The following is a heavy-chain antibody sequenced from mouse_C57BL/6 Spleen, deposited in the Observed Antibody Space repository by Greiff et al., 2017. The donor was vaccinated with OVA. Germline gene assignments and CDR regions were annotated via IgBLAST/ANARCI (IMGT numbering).Heavy chain of an antibody. CDR1: GYTFTSYW. CDR3: ARWNSNYVGYFDY. V-gene: IGHV1-64*01. CDR2: IHPNSGST. D-gene: IGHD2-5*01. Sequence: QVHVKQPGAELVKPGASVKLSCKASGYTFTSYWMHWVKQRPGQGLEWIGMIHPNSGSTNYNEKFKSKATLTVDKSSSTAYMQLSSLTSEDSAVYYCARWNSNYVGYFDYWGQGTTLTVSS. J-gene: IGHJ2*01.